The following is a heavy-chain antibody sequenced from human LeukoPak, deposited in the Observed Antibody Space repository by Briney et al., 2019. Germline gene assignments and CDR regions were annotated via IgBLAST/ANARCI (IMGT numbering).Heavy chain of an antibody. J-gene: IGHJ3*02. Sequence: ASVKVSCKVSGYTLTELSMHWVRQAPGQGLEWMGGIIPIFGTANYAQKFQGRVTITADESTSTAYMELSSLRAEDTAVYYCAKGHYYDSSGYYFGFDIWGQGTMVTVSS. CDR2: IIPIFGTA. CDR3: AKGHYYDSSGYYFGFDI. CDR1: GYTLTELS. V-gene: IGHV1-69*13. D-gene: IGHD3-22*01.